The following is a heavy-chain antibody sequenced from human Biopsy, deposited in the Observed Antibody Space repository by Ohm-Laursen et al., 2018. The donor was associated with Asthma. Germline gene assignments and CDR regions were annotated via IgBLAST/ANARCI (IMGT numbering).Heavy chain of an antibody. D-gene: IGHD6-13*01. CDR2: IYYSATT. Sequence: SDTLSLTCSLSSGSGGYMRSGNYYWGWIRQPPGKGLEWIGSIYYSATTYYNPSLESRVTVSADTSKNQFSLKLTSVTAADTAVYYCVRGSSSWHHGPFHYYYGLDVWGQGTTATVSS. CDR1: SGSGGYMRSGNYY. V-gene: IGHV4-39*01. CDR3: VRGSSSWHHGPFHYYYGLDV. J-gene: IGHJ6*02.